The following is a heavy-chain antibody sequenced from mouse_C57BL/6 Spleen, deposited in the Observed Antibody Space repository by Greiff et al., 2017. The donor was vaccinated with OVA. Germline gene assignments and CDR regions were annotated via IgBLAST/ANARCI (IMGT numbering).Heavy chain of an antibody. V-gene: IGHV1-59*01. Sequence: QVQLQQPGAELVRPGTSVKLSCKASGYTFTSYWMHWVKQRPGQCLEWIGVIDPSDSYTNYNQKFKGKATLTVDTSSSTAYMQLSSLTSEDSAVYYCARGDYDYDPFAYWGQGTLVTVSA. D-gene: IGHD2-4*01. CDR3: ARGDYDYDPFAY. CDR2: IDPSDSYT. J-gene: IGHJ3*01. CDR1: GYTFTSYW.